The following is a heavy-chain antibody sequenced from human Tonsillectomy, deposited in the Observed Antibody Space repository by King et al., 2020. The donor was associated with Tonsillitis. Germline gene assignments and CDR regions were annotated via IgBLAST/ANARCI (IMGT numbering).Heavy chain of an antibody. CDR3: ATHAVSWDDAFDI. Sequence: VQLQQWGAGLLKPSETLSLTCAVYGGSFSGYYWSWIRQPPGKGLEWIGEINHSGSTNYNPSLKSRVTISVDTSKNQFSLKLSSVTAADTAVYYCATHAVSWDDAFDIWGQGTKVTVSS. D-gene: IGHD1-26*01. J-gene: IGHJ3*02. V-gene: IGHV4-34*01. CDR2: INHSGST. CDR1: GGSFSGYY.